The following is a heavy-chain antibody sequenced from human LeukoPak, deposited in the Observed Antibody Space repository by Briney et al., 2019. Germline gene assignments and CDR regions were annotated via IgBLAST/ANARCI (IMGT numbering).Heavy chain of an antibody. J-gene: IGHJ4*02. CDR3: AREESSSSGYYFDY. V-gene: IGHV4-34*01. CDR2: INHSVGT. Sequence: PSETLSLTCSVYSGSFSGYYWSWIRQPPGKGLEWIGEINHSVGTNYNPSLKSRVTMSLDTSKNQFSLKLSSVTAEDTAVYYCAREESSSSGYYFDYWGQGTLVTVSS. CDR1: SGSFSGYY. D-gene: IGHD6-6*01.